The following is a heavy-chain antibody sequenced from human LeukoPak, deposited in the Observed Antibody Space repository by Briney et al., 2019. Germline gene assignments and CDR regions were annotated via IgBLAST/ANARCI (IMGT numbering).Heavy chain of an antibody. CDR2: ISYDGSNK. D-gene: IGHD3-10*01. CDR3: AKTYYGSGSYYDY. Sequence: GGSLRLSCAASGFTFSSYGMHWVRQAPGKGLEWVAVISYDGSNKYYADPVKGRFTISRDNSKNTLYLQMNSLRAEDTAVYYCAKTYYGSGSYYDYWGQGTLVTVSS. J-gene: IGHJ4*02. CDR1: GFTFSSYG. V-gene: IGHV3-30*18.